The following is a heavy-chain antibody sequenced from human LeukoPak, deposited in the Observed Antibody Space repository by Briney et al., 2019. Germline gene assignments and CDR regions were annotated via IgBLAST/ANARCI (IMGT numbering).Heavy chain of an antibody. V-gene: IGHV1-69*04. CDR2: IIPILGIA. D-gene: IGHD3-10*01. J-gene: IGHJ4*02. CDR3: AREPTAGSCYFDS. Sequence: SVKVSCKASGGTFSSYAISWVRQAPGQGLEWMGRIIPILGIANYAQKFQGRVTITADKSTSTAYMELSSLRSEDTAAYYCAREPTAGSCYFDSWGQGTLVTVSS. CDR1: GGTFSSYA.